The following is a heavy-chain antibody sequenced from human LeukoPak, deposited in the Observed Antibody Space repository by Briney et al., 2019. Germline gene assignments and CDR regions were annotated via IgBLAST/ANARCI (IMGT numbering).Heavy chain of an antibody. D-gene: IGHD6-13*01. CDR2: IYHSGST. CDR3: ARHGSGAAAAEGWFDP. Sequence: SETLSLTCTVSGYSISSGYYWGWIRQPPGKGLEWIGSIYHSGSTYYNPSLKSRVTISVDTSKNQFSLKLSSVTAAGTAVYYCARHGSGAAAAEGWFDPWGQGTLVTVSS. CDR1: GYSISSGYY. J-gene: IGHJ5*02. V-gene: IGHV4-38-2*02.